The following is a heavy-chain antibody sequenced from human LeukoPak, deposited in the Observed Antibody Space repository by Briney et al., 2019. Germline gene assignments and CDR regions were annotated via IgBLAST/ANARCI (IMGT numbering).Heavy chain of an antibody. V-gene: IGHV4-39*07. D-gene: IGHD4-17*01. CDR2: IYYSGST. J-gene: IGHJ3*02. Sequence: SETLSLTCTVSGGSISSSSYYWGWIRQPPGKGLEWIGSIYYSGSTYYNPSLKSRVTISVDTSKNQFSLKLSFVPAAGTAVYYCARLRMTTVTTGAFDIRGQGTMVTVSS. CDR3: ARLRMTTVTTGAFDI. CDR1: GGSISSSSYY.